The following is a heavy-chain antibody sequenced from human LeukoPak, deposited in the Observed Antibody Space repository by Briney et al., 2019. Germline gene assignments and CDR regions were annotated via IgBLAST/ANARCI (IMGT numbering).Heavy chain of an antibody. J-gene: IGHJ4*02. D-gene: IGHD3-10*01. CDR2: ISWNSGSI. CDR1: GFTFDDYA. CDR3: AKGLSMVRGLDY. Sequence: GRSLRLSCAASGFTFDDYAMHWVRQGPGKGLEWVSGISWNSGSIAYADSVKGRFTISRDNAENSLYLQMDSLRAEDTALYYCAKGLSMVRGLDYWGQGTLVTVSS. V-gene: IGHV3-9*01.